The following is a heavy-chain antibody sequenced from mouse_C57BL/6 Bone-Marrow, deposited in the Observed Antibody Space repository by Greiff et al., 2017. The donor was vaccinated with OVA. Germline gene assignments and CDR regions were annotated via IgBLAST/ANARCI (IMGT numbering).Heavy chain of an antibody. V-gene: IGHV1-59*01. CDR3: ARAGGISLDY. CDR1: GYTFTSYW. CDR2: IDPSDSYT. Sequence: VQLQQPGAELVRPGTSVKLSCKASGYTFTSYWMHWVKQRPGQGLEWIGVIDPSDSYTNYNQKFKGKATLTVDTSSSTAYMQLSSLTSEDSAVYYCARAGGISLDYWGQGTTLTVSS. J-gene: IGHJ2*01.